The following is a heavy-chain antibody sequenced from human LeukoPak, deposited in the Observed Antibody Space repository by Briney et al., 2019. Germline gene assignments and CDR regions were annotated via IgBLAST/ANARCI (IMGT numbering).Heavy chain of an antibody. J-gene: IGHJ4*02. CDR3: ARDLYSGSTGVDY. D-gene: IGHD1-26*01. CDR2: ISISGDNT. CDR1: GFTFSSYA. V-gene: IGHV3-21*01. Sequence: PGRSLRLSCAASGFTFSSYAMHWVRQAPGKGLEWVASISISGDNTLYADSVKGRFTISRDNAKNSLYLQMNSLRAEDTAVYYCARDLYSGSTGVDYWGQGTLVTVSS.